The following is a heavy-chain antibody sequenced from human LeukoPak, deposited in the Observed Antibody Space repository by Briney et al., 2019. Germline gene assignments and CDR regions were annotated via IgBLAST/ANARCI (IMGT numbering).Heavy chain of an antibody. CDR3: ARALWYCSSTSCYGYYYYYYMDA. CDR2: INHSGST. V-gene: IGHV4-34*01. J-gene: IGHJ6*03. D-gene: IGHD2-2*01. CDR1: GGSFSGYY. Sequence: PSETLSLTCAVYGGSFSGYYWSWIRQPPGKGLEWIGEINHSGSTNCNPSLKSRVTISVDTSKNQFSLKLSSVTAADTAVYYCARALWYCSSTSCYGYYYYYYMDAWGKGTTVTVSS.